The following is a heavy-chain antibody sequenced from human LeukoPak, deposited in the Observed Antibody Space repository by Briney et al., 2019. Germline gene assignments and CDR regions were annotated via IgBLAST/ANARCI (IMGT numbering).Heavy chain of an antibody. J-gene: IGHJ4*02. CDR1: GGPISSGTYY. D-gene: IGHD3-10*01. CDR3: ARLVRGVIRFDY. V-gene: IGHV4-39*07. Sequence: SETLSLTCAVSGGPISSGTYYWAWFRQPPGKGLEWIASIYHSGSTNYNPSLKSPVTISVDTSKNQFSLKLSSVTAADTAVYYCARLVRGVIRFDYWGQGTLVTVSS. CDR2: IYHSGST.